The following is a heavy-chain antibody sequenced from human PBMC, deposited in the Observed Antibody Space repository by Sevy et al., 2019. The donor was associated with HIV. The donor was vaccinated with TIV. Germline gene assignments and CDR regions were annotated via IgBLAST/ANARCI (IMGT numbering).Heavy chain of an antibody. J-gene: IGHJ6*03. CDR2: ISSSSSYI. CDR1: GFTFSSYS. D-gene: IGHD3-16*01. CDR3: ARVGGDPPIYYYMDV. V-gene: IGHV3-21*01. Sequence: GGSLRLSCAASGFTFSSYSMNWVRQAPGKGLEWVSSISSSSSYIYYADSVKGRFTISRDNAKNSLYLQMNSLRAEDRAVYNCARVGGDPPIYYYMDVWGKGTTVTVSS.